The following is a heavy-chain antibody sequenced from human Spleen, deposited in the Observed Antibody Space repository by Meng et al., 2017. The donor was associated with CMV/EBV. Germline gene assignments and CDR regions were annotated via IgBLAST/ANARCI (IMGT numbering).Heavy chain of an antibody. D-gene: IGHD3-3*01. CDR1: GGSVSHCSYY. J-gene: IGHJ4*02. V-gene: IGHV4-61*01. Sequence: SGGSVSHCSYYWSWIRQPPGKGLEWIGYIYYSGSTNYNPSLKSRVTISVDTSKNQFSLKLSSVTAADTAVYYCARAPGGAIFGVVFDYWGQGTLVTVSS. CDR3: ARAPGGAIFGVVFDY. CDR2: IYYSGST.